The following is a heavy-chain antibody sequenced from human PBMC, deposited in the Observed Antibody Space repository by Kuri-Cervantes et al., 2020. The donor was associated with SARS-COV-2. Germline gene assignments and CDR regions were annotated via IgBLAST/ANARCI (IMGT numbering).Heavy chain of an antibody. CDR1: GFTFSSYG. V-gene: IGHV3-21*01. Sequence: GGSLRLSCAASGFTFSSYGMSWVRQAPGKGLEWVSSISSSSSYIYYADSVKGRFTISRDNAKNSLYLQMNSLRAEDTAVYYCARDWGELGKDYWGQGTLVTVSS. D-gene: IGHD7-27*01. CDR3: ARDWGELGKDY. J-gene: IGHJ4*02. CDR2: ISSSSSYI.